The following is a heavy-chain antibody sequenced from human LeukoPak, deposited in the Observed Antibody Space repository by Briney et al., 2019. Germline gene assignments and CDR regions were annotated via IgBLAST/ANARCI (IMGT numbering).Heavy chain of an antibody. CDR3: ARSRDSSGYYYLI. Sequence: GASLKISCEASGYTFSNYWIGWVRQMPGKGLEGMGMIYPDDSNTIYSPSFQGQVTISADKSISTAYLQWSSLKASDTAMYYCARSRDSSGYYYLIWGRGTLVTVSS. CDR2: IYPDDSNT. J-gene: IGHJ4*02. CDR1: GYTFSNYW. V-gene: IGHV5-51*01. D-gene: IGHD3-22*01.